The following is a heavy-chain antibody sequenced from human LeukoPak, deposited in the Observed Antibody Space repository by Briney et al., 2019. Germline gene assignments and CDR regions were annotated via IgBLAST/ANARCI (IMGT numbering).Heavy chain of an antibody. CDR2: IYYSGST. V-gene: IGHV4-39*07. CDR1: GGSISSSSYY. J-gene: IGHJ6*03. Sequence: SETLSLTCTVSGGSISSSSYYWGWIRQPPGKGLEWIGSIYYSGSTNYNPSLKSRVTISVDTSKNQFSLKLSSVTAADTAVYYCARGLRYFDWSDYRYYYYYYMDVWGKGTTVTIPS. CDR3: ARGLRYFDWSDYRYYYYYYMDV. D-gene: IGHD3-9*01.